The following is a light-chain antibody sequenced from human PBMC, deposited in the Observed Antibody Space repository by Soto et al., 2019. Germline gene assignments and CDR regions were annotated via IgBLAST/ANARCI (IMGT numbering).Light chain of an antibody. J-gene: IGLJ1*01. V-gene: IGLV2-14*01. Sequence: QSVLTQPASVSGSPGQSITISCTGTSSDVGAYNYVSWYQQYPGKAPRLMISEVTSRPSGISNRFSGSKSGNSASLTISGLQAEDEADYYCSSYTGSSTPYVFGTGTKVTVL. CDR1: SSDVGAYNY. CDR3: SSYTGSSTPYV. CDR2: EVT.